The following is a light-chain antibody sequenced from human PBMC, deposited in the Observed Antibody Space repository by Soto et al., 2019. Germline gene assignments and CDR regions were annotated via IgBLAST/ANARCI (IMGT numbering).Light chain of an antibody. CDR3: HQYNNWPQT. V-gene: IGKV3-15*01. J-gene: IGKJ4*01. CDR2: GAS. Sequence: IVLTQSPAALSASPGERVSLSCRASQSVSDDLAWYQQKPGKAPRLVIHGASTRATDFPARFSGSGSGTEFTLTISSLQSEDFGVYFCHQYNNWPQTFGGGTKVEIK. CDR1: QSVSDD.